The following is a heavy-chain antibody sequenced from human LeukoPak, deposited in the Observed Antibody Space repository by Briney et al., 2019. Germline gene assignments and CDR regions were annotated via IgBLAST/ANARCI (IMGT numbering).Heavy chain of an antibody. Sequence: GGSLRLXCAASGFTFSSYSMNWVRQAPGKGLEWVSSISSSSSYIYYADSVKGRFTISNDNAKNSLYLQMNSLRAEDTAVYYCARDLPGWYYGSGRFDYWGQGTLVTVSS. CDR2: ISSSSSYI. D-gene: IGHD3-10*01. CDR3: ARDLPGWYYGSGRFDY. V-gene: IGHV3-21*01. J-gene: IGHJ4*02. CDR1: GFTFSSYS.